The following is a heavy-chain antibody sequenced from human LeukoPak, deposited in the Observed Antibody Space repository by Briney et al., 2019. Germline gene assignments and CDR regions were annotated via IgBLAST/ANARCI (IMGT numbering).Heavy chain of an antibody. Sequence: QPGGSLRLSCAASGFTFSTYWMSWVRQAPGKGLEWVANIKQDGSETHYVDSVKGRFTISRDNAKNSLYLQMNSLRAEDTAVYYCARDKRAAETPYNWFDPWGQGTLVTVSS. J-gene: IGHJ5*02. CDR2: IKQDGSET. V-gene: IGHV3-7*01. D-gene: IGHD2-15*01. CDR1: GFTFSTYW. CDR3: ARDKRAAETPYNWFDP.